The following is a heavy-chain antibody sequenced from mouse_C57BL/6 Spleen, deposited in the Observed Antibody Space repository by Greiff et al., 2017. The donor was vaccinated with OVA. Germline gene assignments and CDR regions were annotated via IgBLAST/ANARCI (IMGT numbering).Heavy chain of an antibody. CDR1: GYTFTDYY. CDR2: INPNNGGT. J-gene: IGHJ4*01. CDR3: AREYGNYDDAMDY. V-gene: IGHV1-26*01. Sequence: VQLQQSGPELVKPGASVKISCKASGYTFTDYYMTWVKQSHGKSLAWIGDINPNNGGTSYNQKFKGKATLTVDKSSSTAYMELSSLTSEDSAVDYCAREYGNYDDAMDYWGQGTSVTVSS. D-gene: IGHD2-1*01.